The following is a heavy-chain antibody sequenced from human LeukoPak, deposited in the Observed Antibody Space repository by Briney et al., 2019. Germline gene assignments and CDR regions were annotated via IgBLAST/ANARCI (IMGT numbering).Heavy chain of an antibody. Sequence: PSETLSLTCTVSGGSISGHHCSWIRQPPGKGLEWIGYIYCSGGTNYNPSLKSRVTISVDTSKNQFSLKLSSVTAADTAVYYCARRPPWKYYFDDWAQGTLVT. J-gene: IGHJ4*02. CDR2: IYCSGGT. CDR1: GGSISGHH. D-gene: IGHD1-1*01. CDR3: ARRPPWKYYFDD. V-gene: IGHV4-59*11.